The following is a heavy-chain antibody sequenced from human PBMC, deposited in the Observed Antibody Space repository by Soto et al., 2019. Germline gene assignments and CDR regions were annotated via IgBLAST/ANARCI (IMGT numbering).Heavy chain of an antibody. V-gene: IGHV4-39*07. D-gene: IGHD3-22*01. J-gene: IGHJ4*02. CDR1: GGSISSSNYY. Sequence: SETLSLTCTVSGGSISSSNYYGGWIRQPPGKGLEWIGSIYYIGSTYSNPSLKSRVTMSVDTSKKQFSLKVSSVTAADTAVYYCARDGDTSGYYYFDYWGQGTLVTVSS. CDR3: ARDGDTSGYYYFDY. CDR2: IYYIGST.